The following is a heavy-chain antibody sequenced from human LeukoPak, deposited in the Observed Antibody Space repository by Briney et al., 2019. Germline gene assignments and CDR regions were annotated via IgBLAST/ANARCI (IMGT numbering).Heavy chain of an antibody. D-gene: IGHD5-18*01. CDR1: GGSISSYY. Sequence: SETLSLTCTVSGGSISSYYRSWIRQPPGKGLEWIGYIYYSGSTNYNPSLKSRVTISVDTSKNQFSLKLSSVTAADTAVYYCARGSRYSYGYVGYWGQGTLVTVSS. CDR3: ARGSRYSYGYVGY. CDR2: IYYSGST. V-gene: IGHV4-59*01. J-gene: IGHJ4*02.